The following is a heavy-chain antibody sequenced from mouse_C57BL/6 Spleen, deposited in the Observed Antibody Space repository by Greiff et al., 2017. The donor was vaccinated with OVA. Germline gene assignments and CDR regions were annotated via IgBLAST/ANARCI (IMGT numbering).Heavy chain of an antibody. CDR3: TTGYGSSYRYWYFDV. CDR2: IDPEDGDT. D-gene: IGHD1-1*01. Sequence: VQLQQSGAELVRPGASVKLSCTASGFNIKDYYMHWVKQRPEQGLEWIGRIDPEDGDTEYAPKFQGKATMTADTSSNTAYLQLSSLTSEDTAVYYCTTGYGSSYRYWYFDVWGTGTTVTVSS. J-gene: IGHJ1*03. CDR1: GFNIKDYY. V-gene: IGHV14-1*01.